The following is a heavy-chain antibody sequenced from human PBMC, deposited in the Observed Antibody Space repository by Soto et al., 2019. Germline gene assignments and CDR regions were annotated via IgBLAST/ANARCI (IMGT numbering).Heavy chain of an antibody. V-gene: IGHV5-51*01. Sequence: GGSLKTLLKGPWYRFPSYRIGWVPPMPGKGLEGMGIIYPGDSDTRYSPSFQGQVNIAADKSISTAYLQWGSLKASDTAMYYCARVSQGSGSAEGWFDPWGQGTLVTVSS. D-gene: IGHD3-10*01. J-gene: IGHJ5*02. CDR2: IYPGDSDT. CDR3: ARVSQGSGSAEGWFDP. CDR1: WYRFPSYR.